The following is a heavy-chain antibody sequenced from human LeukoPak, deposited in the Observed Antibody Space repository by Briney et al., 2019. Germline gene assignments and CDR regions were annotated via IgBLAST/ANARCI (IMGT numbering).Heavy chain of an antibody. D-gene: IGHD2-2*01. V-gene: IGHV1-18*01. Sequence: ASVKVSCKASGYTFTSYGISWVRQAPGQGLEWMGWISAYKGNTNYVQKLQGRVTMTTDTSTSTAYMELRSLRSDDTAVYYCARDLNSGYCSSTSCYPWGYYYYYYMDVWGKGTTVTVSS. CDR1: GYTFTSYG. J-gene: IGHJ6*03. CDR3: ARDLNSGYCSSTSCYPWGYYYYYYMDV. CDR2: ISAYKGNT.